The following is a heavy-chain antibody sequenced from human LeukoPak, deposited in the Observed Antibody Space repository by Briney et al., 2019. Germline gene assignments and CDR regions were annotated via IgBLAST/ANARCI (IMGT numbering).Heavy chain of an antibody. Sequence: SVKVSCKASGGTFSSYAISWVRQAPGQGLEWMGGIIPIFGTANYAQKFQGRVTITADESTSTAYMELSSLGSEDTAVYYCARGTTYYYDSSGSFDIWGQGTMVTVSS. CDR1: GGTFSSYA. CDR2: IIPIFGTA. V-gene: IGHV1-69*13. J-gene: IGHJ3*02. CDR3: ARGTTYYYDSSGSFDI. D-gene: IGHD3-22*01.